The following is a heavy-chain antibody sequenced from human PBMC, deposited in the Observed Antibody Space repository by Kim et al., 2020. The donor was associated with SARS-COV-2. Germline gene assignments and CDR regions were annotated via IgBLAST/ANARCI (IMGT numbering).Heavy chain of an antibody. V-gene: IGHV1-46*01. J-gene: IGHJ4*02. CDR3: ASGAPVEMATINLDY. CDR2: INPSGGST. D-gene: IGHD5-12*01. Sequence: ASVKVSCKASGYTFTSYYMHWVRQAPGQGLEWMGIINPSGGSTSYAQKFQGRVTMTRDTSTSTVYMELSSLRSEDTAVYYCASGAPVEMATINLDYWGQGTLVTVSS. CDR1: GYTFTSYY.